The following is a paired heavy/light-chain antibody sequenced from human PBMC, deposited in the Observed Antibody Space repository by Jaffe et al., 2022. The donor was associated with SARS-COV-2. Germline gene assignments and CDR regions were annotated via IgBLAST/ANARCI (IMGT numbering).Heavy chain of an antibody. CDR3: ARVNMIRGVIGSYYFDY. Sequence: QVQLQESGPGLVKPSQTLSLTCTVSGVSISSGSYYWTWIRQPAGKGLESIGRIYTSGATNYKPSLRSRVTLSLDTSKNQFSLKLASVTAADTAVYYCARVNMIRGVIGSYYFDYWGQGILVTVSS. CDR1: GVSISSGSYY. CDR2: IYTSGAT. J-gene: IGHJ4*02. V-gene: IGHV4-61*02. D-gene: IGHD3-10*01.
Light chain of an antibody. J-gene: IGLJ2*01. V-gene: IGLV1-44*01. CDR2: GNS. CDR3: ASWDDNLSGPV. Sequence: QSVLTQPPSASAPPGQRVTISCSGSSSNIGSNLVHWYQQLPGTAPKLLMYGNSQRPSGVPDRFSGSKSGTSASLAISGLQSEDEADYYCASWDDNLSGPVFGGGTKLTVL. CDR1: SSNIGSNL.